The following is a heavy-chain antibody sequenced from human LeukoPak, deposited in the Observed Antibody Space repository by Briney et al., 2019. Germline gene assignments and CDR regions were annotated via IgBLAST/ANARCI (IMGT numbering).Heavy chain of an antibody. V-gene: IGHV3-33*01. D-gene: IGHD2-2*01. Sequence: PGGSLRLSCAASGFTLSSFGMRWVRQAPGKGLEWVAVIWYDGSHKYYADSVKGRFTISRDNSKNTLFLQMNSLRAEDTAVYYRTTDHQQLPGDWGQGTLVTVSS. CDR1: GFTLSSFG. CDR3: TTDHQQLPGD. CDR2: IWYDGSHK. J-gene: IGHJ4*02.